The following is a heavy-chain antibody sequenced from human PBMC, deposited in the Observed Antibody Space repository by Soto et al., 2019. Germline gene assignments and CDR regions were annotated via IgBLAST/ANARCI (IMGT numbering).Heavy chain of an antibody. J-gene: IGHJ4*02. CDR2: ISSSSSYI. CDR1: VFTFSSYS. V-gene: IGHV3-21*01. Sequence: GWSRRRSCAASVFTFSSYSMNWVRQAPGKGLEWVSSISSSSSYIYYADSVKGRFTISRDNAKNSLYLQMNSLRAEDTAVYYCARDDYGDYVDYWGQGTLVTVSS. D-gene: IGHD4-17*01. CDR3: ARDDYGDYVDY.